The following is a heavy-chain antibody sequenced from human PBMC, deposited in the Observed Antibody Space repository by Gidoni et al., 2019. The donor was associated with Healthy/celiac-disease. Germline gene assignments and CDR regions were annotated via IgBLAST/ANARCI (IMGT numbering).Heavy chain of an antibody. CDR1: GDSISSSIYY. D-gene: IGHD4-17*01. Sequence: LSLTCSVSGDSISSSIYYWGWIRQPPGKGLAWIGSIYYSWSTYYKPSLKSRIPIFVDKSKNQFSLKPSSVTAADTAVYYCAKHDGDYFDYWGQGTLVTVSS. CDR2: IYYSWST. CDR3: AKHDGDYFDY. V-gene: IGHV4-39*01. J-gene: IGHJ4*02.